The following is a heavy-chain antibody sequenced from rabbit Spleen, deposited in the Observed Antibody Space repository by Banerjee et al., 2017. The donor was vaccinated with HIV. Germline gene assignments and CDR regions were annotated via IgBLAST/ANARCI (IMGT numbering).Heavy chain of an antibody. D-gene: IGHD5-1*01. Sequence: QEQLVESGGGLVQPEGSLTLTCKASGFDFSNKAVMCWVRQAPGKGLQWIACINAITGRAVYAAWVNGRFTISKTSSTTVTLQMTSLTVADTATYFCARAGEGGDGYLNLWGQGTLVTVS. J-gene: IGHJ4*01. V-gene: IGHV1S45*01. CDR1: GFDFSNKAV. CDR2: INAITGRA. CDR3: ARAGEGGDGYLNL.